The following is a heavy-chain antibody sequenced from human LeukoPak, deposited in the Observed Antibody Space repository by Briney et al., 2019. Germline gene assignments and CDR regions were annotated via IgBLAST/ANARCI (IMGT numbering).Heavy chain of an antibody. CDR1: GFTFSSYA. D-gene: IGHD3-22*01. Sequence: GGSLRLSCAASGFTFSSYAMSWVRHAPGKGLEWISVICGRGGNTNYADSVKGRFTISRDNSKNTLYLQINRLRAEDTAVYYCAKERSASYYYDSSGYSNYNFDYWGQGTLVTISS. CDR2: ICGRGGNT. CDR3: AKERSASYYYDSSGYSNYNFDY. J-gene: IGHJ4*02. V-gene: IGHV3-23*01.